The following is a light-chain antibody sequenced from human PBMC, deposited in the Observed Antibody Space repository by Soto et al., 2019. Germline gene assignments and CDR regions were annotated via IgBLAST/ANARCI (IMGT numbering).Light chain of an antibody. CDR2: GAS. Sequence: ENVLTQSPGTLSLSPGERATLSCRASQSVSSSYLAWYQQKLGQAPRLLIYGASSRATGIPDRFSGSGSGTDFTLTISRLEPEDFAVYYCQQYGSSPLTFGGGTKVEIK. V-gene: IGKV3-20*01. CDR1: QSVSSSY. J-gene: IGKJ4*01. CDR3: QQYGSSPLT.